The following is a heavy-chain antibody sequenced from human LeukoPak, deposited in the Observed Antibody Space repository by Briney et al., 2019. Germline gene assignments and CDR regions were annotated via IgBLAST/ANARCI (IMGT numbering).Heavy chain of an antibody. CDR2: INPNSGST. CDR1: GYTFTGYY. J-gene: IGHJ4*02. D-gene: IGHD2-21*02. V-gene: IGHV1-2*02. CDR3: ARDGGGPYCGGDCYSWYYFDY. Sequence: EASVKVSCKASGYTFTGYYMHWVRQAPGQGLEWMGWINPNSGSTNYAQKFQGRVTMTRDTSISTAYMELSRLRSDDTAVYYCARDGGGPYCGGDCYSWYYFDYWGQGTLVTVSS.